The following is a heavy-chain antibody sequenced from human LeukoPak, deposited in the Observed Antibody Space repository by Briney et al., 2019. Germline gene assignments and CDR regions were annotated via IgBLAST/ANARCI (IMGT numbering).Heavy chain of an antibody. V-gene: IGHV3-21*01. CDR2: ISSSSSYI. J-gene: IGHJ5*02. D-gene: IGHD3-3*01. Sequence: GGSLRLSCAASGFTFSSYSMNWVRQAPGKGLEWVSSISSSSSYIYYADSVKGRFTISRDNAKNSLYLQMNSLRAEDTAVYYCARDILEANWFDPWGQGTLVTVSS. CDR1: GFTFSSYS. CDR3: ARDILEANWFDP.